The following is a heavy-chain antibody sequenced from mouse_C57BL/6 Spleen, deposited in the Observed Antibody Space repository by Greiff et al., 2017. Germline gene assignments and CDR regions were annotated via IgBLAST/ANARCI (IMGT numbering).Heavy chain of an antibody. CDR2: ISYSGST. J-gene: IGHJ2*01. V-gene: IGHV3-1*01. CDR3: ARGSSSGTLDY. CDR1: GYSITSGYD. D-gene: IGHD4-1*01. Sequence: EVQLQESGPGMVKPSQSLSLTCTVTGYSITSGYDWHWIRHFPGNNLEWMGYISYSGSTNYNPSLKSPISFTHATSKDHFFLRLNSVTTEDIATYYCARGSSSGTLDYWGQGTTLTVSS.